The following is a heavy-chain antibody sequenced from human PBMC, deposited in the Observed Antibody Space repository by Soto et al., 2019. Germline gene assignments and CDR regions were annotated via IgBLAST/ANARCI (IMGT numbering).Heavy chain of an antibody. CDR2: FDPEDGET. Sequence: GASVKVSCKVSGYTLTELSMHWVRQAPGKGLEWMRGFDPEDGETIYAQKFQGRVTMTEDTSTDTAYMELSSLRSEDTAVYYCATVARVAQYDFWSGYQSAFDPWGQGTLVTVSS. CDR1: GYTLTELS. V-gene: IGHV1-24*01. CDR3: ATVARVAQYDFWSGYQSAFDP. J-gene: IGHJ5*02. D-gene: IGHD3-3*01.